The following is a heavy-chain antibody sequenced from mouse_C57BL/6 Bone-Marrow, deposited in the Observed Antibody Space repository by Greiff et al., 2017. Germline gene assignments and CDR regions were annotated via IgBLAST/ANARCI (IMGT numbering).Heavy chain of an antibody. V-gene: IGHV1-52*01. J-gene: IGHJ1*03. CDR1: GYTFTSYW. Sequence: QVQLKQPGAELVRPGSSVKLSCKASGYTFTSYWMHWVKQRPIQGLEWIGNIDPSDSETHYNQKFKDKATLTVDKSSSTAYMQLSSLTSEDSAVYYCAVTGRDWYFDVWGTGTTVTVSS. CDR3: AVTGRDWYFDV. CDR2: IDPSDSET. D-gene: IGHD4-1*01.